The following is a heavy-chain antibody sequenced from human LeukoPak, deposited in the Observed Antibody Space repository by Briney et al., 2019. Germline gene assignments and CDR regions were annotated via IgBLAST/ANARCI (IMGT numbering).Heavy chain of an antibody. CDR1: GGTFSSYA. CDR3: ATTKYYIAAAQYYYMDV. J-gene: IGHJ6*03. V-gene: IGHV1-69*06. D-gene: IGHD6-6*01. CDR2: IIPIFGTA. Sequence: GASVKVSCEASGGTFSSYAISWVRQAPGQGLEWMGGIIPIFGTANYAQKFQGRVTITADKSTSTAYMELSSLRSEDTAVYYCATTKYYIAAAQYYYMDVWGKGTTVTVSS.